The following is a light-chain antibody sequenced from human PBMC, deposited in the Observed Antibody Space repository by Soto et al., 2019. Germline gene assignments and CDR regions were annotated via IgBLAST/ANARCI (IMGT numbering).Light chain of an antibody. CDR3: SSFASSGTPYV. CDR1: SSDIGGHNY. J-gene: IGLJ1*01. CDR2: EVS. V-gene: IGLV2-14*01. Sequence: QSALTQPASVSGSPGQSITISCSVSSSDIGGHNYVSWYEQHPGKAPKLILYEVSYRPSGVSNRFSGSKSGNTASLTISGLQAEDEADYYCSSFASSGTPYVFGAGTKVTVL.